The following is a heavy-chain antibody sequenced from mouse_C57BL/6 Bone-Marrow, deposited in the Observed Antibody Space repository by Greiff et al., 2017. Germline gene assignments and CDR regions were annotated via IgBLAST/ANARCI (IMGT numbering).Heavy chain of an antibody. D-gene: IGHD1-1*01. J-gene: IGHJ3*01. CDR1: GYSITSGYY. CDR3: AREWIYYCGGFAY. Sequence: EVKLQESGPGLVKPSQSLSLTCSVTGYSITSGYYWNWIRQFPGNKLEWMGYISYDGSNNYNPSLKNRISITRDTSKNQFFLKLNSVTTEDTATYYCAREWIYYCGGFAYWGQGTLVTVSA. CDR2: ISYDGSN. V-gene: IGHV3-6*01.